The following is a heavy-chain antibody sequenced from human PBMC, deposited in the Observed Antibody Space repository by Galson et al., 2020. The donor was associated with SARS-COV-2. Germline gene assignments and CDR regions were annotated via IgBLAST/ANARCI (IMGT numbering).Heavy chain of an antibody. V-gene: IGHV4-31*03. Sequence: SETLSLTCTVSGVSISSSNYYWSWIRQHPGKGLEWIGYMDYSGNTYYNSSLKSRVTISVDTSKNQFSLKLRSVTDADTAVYYCARSGSGSYGASYSYYAMDVWGQGTTVSVSS. J-gene: IGHJ6*02. CDR3: ARSGSGSYGASYSYYAMDV. CDR2: MDYSGNT. CDR1: GVSISSSNYY. D-gene: IGHD3-10*01.